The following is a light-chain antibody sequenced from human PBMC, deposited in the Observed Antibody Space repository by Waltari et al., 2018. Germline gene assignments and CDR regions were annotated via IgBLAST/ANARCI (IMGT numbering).Light chain of an antibody. J-gene: IGKJ3*01. Sequence: DIQMTQSPSSLSVSVGDRVTITCRASQDINNYLVWYQQKPGKVPKVLIYGSSTLQSGVPSRFSGSGSGTDFTLTITSLQPEDVATYYCQKYNSAPLTFGPGTKVDIK. CDR1: QDINNY. CDR3: QKYNSAPLT. V-gene: IGKV1-27*01. CDR2: GSS.